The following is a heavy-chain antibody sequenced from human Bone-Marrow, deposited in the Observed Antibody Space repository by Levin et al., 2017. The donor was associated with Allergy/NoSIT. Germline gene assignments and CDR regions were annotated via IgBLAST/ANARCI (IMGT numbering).Heavy chain of an antibody. CDR2: ISWNSGSI. CDR1: GFTFDDYA. J-gene: IGHJ4*02. D-gene: IGHD2-21*02. CDR3: AKAPYCGGDCYSVFDY. V-gene: IGHV3-9*01. Sequence: GGSLRLSCAASGFTFDDYAMHWVRQAPGKGLEWVSGISWNSGSIGYADSVKGRFTISRDNAKNSLYLQMNSLRAEDTALYYCAKAPYCGGDCYSVFDYWGQGTLVTVSS.